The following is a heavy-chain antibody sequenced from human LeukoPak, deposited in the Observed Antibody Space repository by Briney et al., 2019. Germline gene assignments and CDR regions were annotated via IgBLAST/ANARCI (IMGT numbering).Heavy chain of an antibody. CDR1: GGSISSYY. CDR2: IYYSGST. D-gene: IGHD5-18*01. J-gene: IGHJ4*02. CDR3: ARGGGYSYGSWVYFDY. V-gene: IGHV4-59*01. Sequence: PSETLPLTCTVSGGSISSYYWSWIRQPPGKGLEWIGYIYYSGSTNYNPSLKSRVTISVDTSKNQFSLKLSSVTAADTAVYYCARGGGYSYGSWVYFDYWGQGTLVTVSS.